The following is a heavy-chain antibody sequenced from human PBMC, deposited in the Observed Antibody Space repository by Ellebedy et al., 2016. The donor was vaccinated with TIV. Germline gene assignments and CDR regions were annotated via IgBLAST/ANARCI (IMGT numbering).Heavy chain of an antibody. D-gene: IGHD3-10*01. CDR2: NSDSTYTT. V-gene: IGHV3-23*01. CDR3: AKGALWFGEIDAFDV. Sequence: GGSLRLXXAASGFTFSSYAMSWVRQAPGKGLEWLSTNSDSTYTTYYADSVRGRFTISRDNSKNTLYLHMSSLRVEDTAVYYCAKGALWFGEIDAFDVWGQGTMVTVSS. J-gene: IGHJ3*01. CDR1: GFTFSSYA.